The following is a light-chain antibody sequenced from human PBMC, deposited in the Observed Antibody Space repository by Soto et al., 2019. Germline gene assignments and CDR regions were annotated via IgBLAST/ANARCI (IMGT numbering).Light chain of an antibody. CDR3: QQYNGFSYT. J-gene: IGKJ2*01. CDR2: GAS. Sequence: DIQMTQSPSTLSASVGDRVTITCRASESISTWLAWYQQKPGKSPKLLIYGASNLERGVPSRFSGSGSGTEFTLPISRLQPDDFAAYYCQQYNGFSYTFGPGTKLEIK. V-gene: IGKV1-5*01. CDR1: ESISTW.